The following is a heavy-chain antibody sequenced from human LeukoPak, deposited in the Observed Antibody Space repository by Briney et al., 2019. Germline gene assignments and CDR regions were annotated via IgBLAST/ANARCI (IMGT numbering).Heavy chain of an antibody. J-gene: IGHJ4*02. CDR2: ILSTGGSI. CDR1: GFTFSNYG. V-gene: IGHV3-48*01. CDR3: AKDRVGFCSSTSCYPDY. D-gene: IGHD2-2*03. Sequence: PGGSLRLSCAASGFTFSNYGMNWVRQAPGKGLECISYILSTGGSIYYADSVKGRFTISRDNSKNTLHLQMNSLRPEDTAVYYCAKDRVGFCSSTSCYPDYWGQGALVTVSS.